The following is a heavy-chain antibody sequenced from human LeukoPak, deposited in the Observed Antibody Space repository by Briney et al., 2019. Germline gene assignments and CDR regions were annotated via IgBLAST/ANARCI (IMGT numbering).Heavy chain of an antibody. V-gene: IGHV1-2*02. Sequence: GASVKVSCKASGYTFTGYYMHWVRQAPGQGLEWMGWINPNSGGTNYAQKFQGRVTMTRDTSISTAYMELSRLRSDDTAVYHCVTGAYCGGDCYEFDYWGQGTLVTVSS. D-gene: IGHD2-21*02. J-gene: IGHJ4*02. CDR2: INPNSGGT. CDR3: VTGAYCGGDCYEFDY. CDR1: GYTFTGYY.